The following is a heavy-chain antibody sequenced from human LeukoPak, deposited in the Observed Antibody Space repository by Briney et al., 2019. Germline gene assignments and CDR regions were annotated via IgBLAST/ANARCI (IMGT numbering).Heavy chain of an antibody. D-gene: IGHD6-13*01. CDR1: GFTFDDYG. V-gene: IGHV3-20*04. J-gene: IGHJ4*02. Sequence: PGGSLRLSCAASGFTFDDYGMSWVRQAPGKGLEWVSGINWNGGSTGYADPVKGRFTISRDNAKNSLYLQMNRLRAEDTALYYCARGRAAAGSYYFDYWGQGTLVTVSS. CDR3: ARGRAAAGSYYFDY. CDR2: INWNGGST.